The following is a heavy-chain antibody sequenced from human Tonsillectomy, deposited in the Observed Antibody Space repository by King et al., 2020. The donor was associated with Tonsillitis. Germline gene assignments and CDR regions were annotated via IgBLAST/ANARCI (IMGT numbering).Heavy chain of an antibody. J-gene: IGHJ5*02. CDR3: ARDRGGYYGSAPKVWFDP. CDR2: ISAHNGNI. D-gene: IGHD3-10*01. Sequence: QLVQSGAEVKKPGASVKVSCKASGYTFTSYGISWVRQAPGQGLEWMGWISAHNGNINYAQKVQGRVTMTTDTSTSTAYMELRSLRSDDTAVYYGARDRGGYYGSAPKVWFDPWGQGTLVTVSS. CDR1: GYTFTSYG. V-gene: IGHV1-18*01.